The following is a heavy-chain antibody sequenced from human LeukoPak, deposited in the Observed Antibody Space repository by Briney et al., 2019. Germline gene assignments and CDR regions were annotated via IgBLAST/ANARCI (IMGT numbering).Heavy chain of an antibody. CDR3: AKDAAARPPIYYYYYMDV. V-gene: IGHV3-43D*03. CDR2: ISWDGGST. Sequence: GGSLRLSCAASGFTFDDYAMHWVRQAPGKGLEWVSLISWDGGSTYYADSVKGRFTISRDNSKNSLYLQMNSLRAEDTALYYCAKDAAARPPIYYYYYMDVWGKGTTVTVSS. D-gene: IGHD6-6*01. CDR1: GFTFDDYA. J-gene: IGHJ6*03.